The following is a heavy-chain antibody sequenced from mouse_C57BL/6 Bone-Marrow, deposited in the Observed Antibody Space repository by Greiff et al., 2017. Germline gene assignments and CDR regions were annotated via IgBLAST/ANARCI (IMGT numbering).Heavy chain of an antibody. CDR1: GYTFTSYW. CDR3: ARGRYDGYFAWFAY. V-gene: IGHV1-55*01. J-gene: IGHJ3*01. CDR2: IYPGSGST. Sequence: QVQLQQSGAELVQPGASVKMSCKASGYTFTSYWITWVKQRPGQGLEWIGDIYPGSGSTNYNEKFKSKATLTVDTSSSTAYMQLSSLTSEDSAVYYCARGRYDGYFAWFAYWGQGTLVTVSA. D-gene: IGHD2-3*01.